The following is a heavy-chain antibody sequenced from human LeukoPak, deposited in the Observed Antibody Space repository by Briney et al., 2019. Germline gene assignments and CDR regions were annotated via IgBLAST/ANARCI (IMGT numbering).Heavy chain of an antibody. D-gene: IGHD3-10*01. CDR2: IYYSGST. V-gene: IGHV4-61*08. CDR1: GVSLSSGGYL. J-gene: IGHJ6*03. Sequence: SETLSLTCAVSGVSLSSGGYLWRWIRQPPGKGLEWIGYIYYSGSTNYNPSLKSRVTISVDTSKNQFSLKLSSVTAADTAVYYCARESTMVRGVIGYYYYYMDVWGKGTTVTVSS. CDR3: ARESTMVRGVIGYYYYYMDV.